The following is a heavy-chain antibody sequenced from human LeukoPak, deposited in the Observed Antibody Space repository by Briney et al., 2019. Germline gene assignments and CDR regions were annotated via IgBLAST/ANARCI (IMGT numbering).Heavy chain of an antibody. Sequence: ASVKVSCKASGGTFSRYAISWVRQAPGQGLEWMRGIIPIFGTANYAQKFQGRVTITADESTSTAYMELSSLRSEDTAVYYCGIAAASEDFDYWGQGTLVTVSS. CDR1: GGTFSRYA. CDR3: GIAAASEDFDY. V-gene: IGHV1-69*13. J-gene: IGHJ4*02. D-gene: IGHD6-13*01. CDR2: IIPIFGTA.